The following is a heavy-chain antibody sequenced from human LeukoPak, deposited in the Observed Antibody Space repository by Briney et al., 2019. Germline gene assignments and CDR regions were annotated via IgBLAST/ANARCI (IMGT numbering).Heavy chain of an antibody. J-gene: IGHJ5*02. CDR1: GGSISSGSYY. CDR2: IYHSGST. V-gene: IGHV4-61*09. CDR3: ASEYRSSNGFDP. Sequence: PSQTLSLTCTVSGGSISSGSYYWSCLRQPAGKGLEWIVNIYHSGSTNYNPSLKSRVTISVDTSKNQCSLKVSSVTAADTAVYYCASEYRSSNGFDPWGQGTLVTVSS. D-gene: IGHD6-6*01.